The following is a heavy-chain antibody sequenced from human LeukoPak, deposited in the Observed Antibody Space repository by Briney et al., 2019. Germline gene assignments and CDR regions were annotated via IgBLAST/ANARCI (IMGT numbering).Heavy chain of an antibody. Sequence: GGSLRLSCAASGFTFSDYYMSWIRQAPGKGLEWVSYISSSGSTIYYADSVKGRFTISRENARNSVYLQMNNLRVGDTAVYYCARGRHYGSGSPYWFDSWGQGTLVTVSS. D-gene: IGHD3-10*01. J-gene: IGHJ5*01. CDR2: ISSSGSTI. CDR3: ARGRHYGSGSPYWFDS. CDR1: GFTFSDYY. V-gene: IGHV3-11*04.